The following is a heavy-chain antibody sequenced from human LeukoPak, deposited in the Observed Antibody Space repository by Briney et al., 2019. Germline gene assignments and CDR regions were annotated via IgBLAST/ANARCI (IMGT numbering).Heavy chain of an antibody. V-gene: IGHV3-66*01. Sequence: GGSLRLSCVGSGYTVSSDYMSWVRQAPGRGLEWVSIIYSDGSTYYANSVKGRFTISRDSSKNTLYLQMNSLRADDTAIYYCARDSGFSDYAYSGQGTLVTVSS. CDR1: GYTVSSDY. D-gene: IGHD4-17*01. CDR3: ARDSGFSDYAY. J-gene: IGHJ4*02. CDR2: IYSDGST.